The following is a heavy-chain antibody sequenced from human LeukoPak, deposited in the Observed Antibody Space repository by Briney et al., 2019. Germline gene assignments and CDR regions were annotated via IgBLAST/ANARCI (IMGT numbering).Heavy chain of an antibody. J-gene: IGHJ4*02. D-gene: IGHD2-8*02. CDR1: GGSISSSSHY. V-gene: IGHV4-39*07. CDR3: AREDTGGLDY. CDR2: VYYSGST. Sequence: SETLSLTCSVSGGSISSSSHYWDWIRQPPGEGLEWIGSVYYSGSTYYNPSLKRRVTISVDTSKNQFSLKLISVTAADTAVYYCAREDTGGLDYWGQGILVTVSP.